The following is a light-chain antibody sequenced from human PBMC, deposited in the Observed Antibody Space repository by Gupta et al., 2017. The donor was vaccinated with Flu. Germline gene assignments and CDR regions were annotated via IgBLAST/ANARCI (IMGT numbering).Light chain of an antibody. CDR3: SSYTSSSPPVV. Sequence: QSALTQPPSVSGSPGQSVTLSCTGSSSDIGSYNRVSWYQQPPGTAPKLIIYEVSNRPSGVPDRFSGPKSGNTASLTISGLQAEDEADYYCSSYTSSSPPVVFGGGTKLTVL. CDR1: SSDIGSYNR. V-gene: IGLV2-18*02. J-gene: IGLJ3*02. CDR2: EVS.